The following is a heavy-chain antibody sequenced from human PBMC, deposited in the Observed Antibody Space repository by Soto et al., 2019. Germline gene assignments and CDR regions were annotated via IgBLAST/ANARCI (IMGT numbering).Heavy chain of an antibody. Sequence: GESLKISCKGSGYSFTSYWIGWVRQMPGKGLERMGIIYPGDSDTRYSPSFQGQVTISADKSISTAYLQWSSLEASDTAMYYCARLRVRLRLALDYYYYMDVWGKGTTVTVSS. CDR3: ARLRVRLRLALDYYYYMDV. J-gene: IGHJ6*03. CDR2: IYPGDSDT. CDR1: GYSFTSYW. V-gene: IGHV5-51*01. D-gene: IGHD5-12*01.